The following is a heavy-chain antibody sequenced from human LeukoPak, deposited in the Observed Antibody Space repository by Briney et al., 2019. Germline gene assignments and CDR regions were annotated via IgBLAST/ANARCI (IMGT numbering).Heavy chain of an antibody. J-gene: IGHJ5*02. CDR2: INHSGST. D-gene: IGHD3-3*01. Sequence: PSENLSLTCAVYGGSFSGYYWSWIRQPPGKGLEWIGEINHSGSTNYNPSLKSRVTISVDTSKNQFSLKLSSVTAADTAVYYCARRVVINDWLDPWGQGTLVTVSS. CDR1: GGSFSGYY. V-gene: IGHV4-34*01. CDR3: ARRVVINDWLDP.